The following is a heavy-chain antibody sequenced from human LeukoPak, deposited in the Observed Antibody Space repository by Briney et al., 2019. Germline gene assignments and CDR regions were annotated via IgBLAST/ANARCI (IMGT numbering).Heavy chain of an antibody. CDR3: ASSGWYEGNFDY. CDR1: GYTFTSYD. V-gene: IGHV1-2*02. CDR2: INPNSGGT. D-gene: IGHD6-19*01. Sequence: ASVKVSCKASGYTFTSYDINWVRQAPGQGLEWMGWINPNSGGTNYAQKFQGRVTMTRDTSISTAYMELSRLRSDDTAVYYCASSGWYEGNFDYWGQGTLVTVSS. J-gene: IGHJ4*02.